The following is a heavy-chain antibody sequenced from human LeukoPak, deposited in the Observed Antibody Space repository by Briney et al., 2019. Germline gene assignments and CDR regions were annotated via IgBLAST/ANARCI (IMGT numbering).Heavy chain of an antibody. J-gene: IGHJ1*01. CDR1: GLTFSRKF. CDR2: IYDDGNT. D-gene: IGHD2-21*02. Sequence: PGGSLRLSCVVSGLTFSRKFMNWVRQAPGKGLEWVSGIYDDGNTFYADSVKGRFSISRDTSRNTLSLQMSSLRAEDTAVYFCASCGDDCDPRETAWVDFLHWGQGTLVTVSS. V-gene: IGHV3-66*01. CDR3: ASCGDDCDPRETAWVDFLH.